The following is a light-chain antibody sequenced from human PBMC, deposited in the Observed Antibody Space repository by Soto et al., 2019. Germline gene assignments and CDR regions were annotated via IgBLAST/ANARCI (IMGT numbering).Light chain of an antibody. V-gene: IGLV2-11*01. CDR1: STDVGGYNY. J-gene: IGLJ1*01. CDR3: CSYAGSPYV. CDR2: DVT. Sequence: QSVLTQPCSVSGSPGQSVTISCTGTSTDVGGYNYVSWYQQHPGKAPKLMIYDVTKRPSGVPDRFSGSKSGNTASLTISGLQDEDEADYYCCSYAGSPYVFGTGTKVTVL.